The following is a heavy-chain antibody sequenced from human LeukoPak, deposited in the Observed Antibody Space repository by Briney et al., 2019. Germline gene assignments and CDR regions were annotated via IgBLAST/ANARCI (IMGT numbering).Heavy chain of an antibody. CDR1: GGSISSYY. Sequence: MTSETLSLTCTVSGGSISSYYWSWIRQPPGKGLEWIGYIYYSGSTNYNPSLKSRVTISVDTSKNQFSLKLSSVTAADTAVYYCARASHNRIWFTSHKYYFDYWGQGTLVTVSS. V-gene: IGHV4-59*12. CDR3: ARASHNRIWFTSHKYYFDY. J-gene: IGHJ4*02. CDR2: IYYSGST. D-gene: IGHD3-10*01.